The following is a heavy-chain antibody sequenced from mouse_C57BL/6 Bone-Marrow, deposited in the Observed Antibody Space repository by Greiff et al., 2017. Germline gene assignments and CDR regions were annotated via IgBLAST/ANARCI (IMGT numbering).Heavy chain of an antibody. CDR3: AREAARATGFAY. CDR1: GYTFTDYN. D-gene: IGHD3-1*01. CDR2: INPNNGGT. Sequence: EVQLQQPGPELVKPGASVKIPCKASGYTFTDYNMDWVKQSHGKSLEWIGDINPNNGGTIYNQKFKGKATLTVDNSSSTAYMQLSSLTSEDSAVYFCAREAARATGFAYWGQGTLVTVSA. V-gene: IGHV1-18*01. J-gene: IGHJ3*01.